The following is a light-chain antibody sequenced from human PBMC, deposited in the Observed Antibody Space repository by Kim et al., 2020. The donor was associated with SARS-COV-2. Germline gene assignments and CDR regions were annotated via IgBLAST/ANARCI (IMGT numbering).Light chain of an antibody. Sequence: DIVMTQSPDSLAVSLGERATINCKSSQSVLYRSNNKNYLAWYQQKPGQPPKLLIYWASTRESGVLDRFSGSGSGTDFTLTISSLQAEDVAVYYYQQYYSTSYNIGQAIKEEI. V-gene: IGKV4-1*01. J-gene: IGKJ2*01. CDR3: QQYYSTSYN. CDR2: WAS. CDR1: QSVLYRSNNKNY.